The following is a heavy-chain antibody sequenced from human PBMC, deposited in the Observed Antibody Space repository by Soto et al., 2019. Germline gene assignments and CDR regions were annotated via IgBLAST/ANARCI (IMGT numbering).Heavy chain of an antibody. CDR1: GVTFSSYT. Sequence: QLQLLQSGAELTEPGSSVKVSCTASGVTFSSYTVIWVRQAPGQGLEWVGGITRTLNRAKYSEKFQGRVTITADESTSTVNIHLSSISPEDTDAYVYESGYYSGSNPASFDYWGQGTLVAVSS. CDR2: ITRTLNRA. J-gene: IGHJ4*02. CDR3: ESGYYSGSNPASFDY. D-gene: IGHD1-26*01. V-gene: IGHV1-69*01.